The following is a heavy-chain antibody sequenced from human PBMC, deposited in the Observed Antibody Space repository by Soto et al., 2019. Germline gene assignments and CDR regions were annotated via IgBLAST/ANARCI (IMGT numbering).Heavy chain of an antibody. J-gene: IGHJ6*02. CDR1: GGTFSSYA. V-gene: IGHV1-69*13. D-gene: IGHD4-17*01. Sequence: GASVKVSCKASGGTFSSYAISWVRQAPGQGLEWMGGIIPIFGTANYAQKFQGRVTITADESTSTAYMELSSLRSEDTAVYYCARDTPYGGNSDYYYGMDVWGQGTTVTVSS. CDR2: IIPIFGTA. CDR3: ARDTPYGGNSDYYYGMDV.